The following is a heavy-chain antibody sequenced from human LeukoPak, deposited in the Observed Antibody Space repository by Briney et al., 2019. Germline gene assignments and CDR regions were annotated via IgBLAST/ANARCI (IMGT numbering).Heavy chain of an antibody. CDR1: GYTFTGYY. Sequence: ASVKVSCXASGYTFTGYYMHWVRQAPGQGLEWMGRINPNSGGTNYAQKFQGRVTMTRDTSISTAYMELSRLRSDDTAVYYCARDVVALMERSYYYYMDVWGKGTTVTVSS. CDR2: INPNSGGT. V-gene: IGHV1-2*06. CDR3: ARDVVALMERSYYYYMDV. J-gene: IGHJ6*03. D-gene: IGHD2-21*01.